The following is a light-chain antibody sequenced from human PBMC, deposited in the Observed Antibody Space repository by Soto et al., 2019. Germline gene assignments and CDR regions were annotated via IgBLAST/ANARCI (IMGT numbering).Light chain of an antibody. V-gene: IGKV1-5*03. CDR2: TAS. J-gene: IGKJ2*01. CDR1: QSISPF. Sequence: DIQMTQSPSTLSASVGDRVSITCRASQSISPFLAWYQQKPGRAPKLLIHTASNLASGVPSRFSGSGSETEFTLTISSLQPDDFATYYCQQYKHYSTFGQGTNLDIK. CDR3: QQYKHYST.